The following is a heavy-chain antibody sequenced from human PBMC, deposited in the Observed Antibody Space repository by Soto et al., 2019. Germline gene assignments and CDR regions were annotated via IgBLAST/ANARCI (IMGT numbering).Heavy chain of an antibody. V-gene: IGHV3-23*01. CDR3: ARSAGRYSSNSLRYLDY. CDR1: GFTFSTYA. CDR2: ISPNGDAT. J-gene: IGHJ4*02. Sequence: GGSLRLSCAASGFTFSTYAMSWVRQAPGKGLEWVSAISPNGDATYYADSVKGRFTISRDNSKNTLSLRMSSLGAEDTAVYYCARSAGRYSSNSLRYLDYWGQGTLVTVST. D-gene: IGHD2-2*01.